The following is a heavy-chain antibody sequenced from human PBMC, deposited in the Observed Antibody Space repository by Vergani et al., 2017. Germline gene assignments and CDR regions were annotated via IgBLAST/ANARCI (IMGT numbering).Heavy chain of an antibody. D-gene: IGHD3-10*01. CDR2: ISYDGSNK. J-gene: IGHJ5*02. CDR1: GFTFSSYA. Sequence: QVQLVESGGGVVQPGRSLRLSCAASGFTFSSYAMHWVRQAPGKGLEWVAVISYDGSNKYYADSVKGRFTISRDNSKNTLYLQMNSLRAEDTAVYYCARGLGGYYYGSGSYPLAATTDWFDPWGQGTLVTVSS. V-gene: IGHV3-30-3*01. CDR3: ARGLGGYYYGSGSYPLAATTDWFDP.